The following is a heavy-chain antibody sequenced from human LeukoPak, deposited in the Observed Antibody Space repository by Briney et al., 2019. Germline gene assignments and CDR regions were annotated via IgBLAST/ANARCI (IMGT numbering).Heavy chain of an antibody. D-gene: IGHD2-15*01. Sequence: GGSLRLSCAASGFIFDDYAMHWVRQVPGKGLEWVSGINWNSGTIGYADSVKGRFTISRDNAKNSLYLQMNSLRADDMAFYYCARDRFRYCSGAYCSHFEFWGQGTLVSVSS. CDR3: ARDRFRYCSGAYCSHFEF. J-gene: IGHJ4*02. CDR2: INWNSGTI. CDR1: GFIFDDYA. V-gene: IGHV3-9*03.